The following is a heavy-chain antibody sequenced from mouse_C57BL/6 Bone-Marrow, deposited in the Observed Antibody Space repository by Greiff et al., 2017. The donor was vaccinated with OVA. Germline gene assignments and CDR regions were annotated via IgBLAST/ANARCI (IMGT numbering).Heavy chain of an antibody. CDR2: LYPGDGDT. V-gene: IGHV1-80*01. CDR3: AIWAYYDYYGPYAMDY. CDR1: GYAFSSYW. D-gene: IGHD2-4*01. J-gene: IGHJ4*01. Sequence: VQLQQSGAELVKPGASVKISCKASGYAFSSYWMNWVKQRPGKGLEWIGQLYPGDGDTNYNGKFKGKATLTADKSSSTAYMQLSSLTAEDSAVYFCAIWAYYDYYGPYAMDYWGQGTSVTVSS.